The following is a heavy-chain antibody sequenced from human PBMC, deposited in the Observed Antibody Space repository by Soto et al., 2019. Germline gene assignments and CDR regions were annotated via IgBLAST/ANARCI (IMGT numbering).Heavy chain of an antibody. D-gene: IGHD3-22*01. Sequence: SVKVSCKASGGTFSSYAISWVRQAPGQGXEWMGGIIPIFGTANYAQKFQGRVTITADKSTSTAYMELNSLRSEDTAVYYCARRRYYDSSGYYYLLYYYGMDVWGQGTTVTVSS. CDR2: IIPIFGTA. CDR3: ARRRYYDSSGYYYLLYYYGMDV. CDR1: GGTFSSYA. V-gene: IGHV1-69*06. J-gene: IGHJ6*02.